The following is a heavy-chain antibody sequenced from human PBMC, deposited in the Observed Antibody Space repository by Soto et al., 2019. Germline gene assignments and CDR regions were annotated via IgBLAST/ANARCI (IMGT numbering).Heavy chain of an antibody. J-gene: IGHJ4*02. CDR1: GGSISRYH. CDR3: ASFHADYEYFFDS. CDR2: IYYSGST. Sequence: SETLSLTCTVCGGSISRYHWSWIRQPLGKGLEWIGYIYYSGSTYYNPSLRSRVAISVDTSKSQFSLKVSSVTAADTAVYYCASFHADYEYFFDSWGQGTLVTVS. D-gene: IGHD3-16*01. V-gene: IGHV4-59*01.